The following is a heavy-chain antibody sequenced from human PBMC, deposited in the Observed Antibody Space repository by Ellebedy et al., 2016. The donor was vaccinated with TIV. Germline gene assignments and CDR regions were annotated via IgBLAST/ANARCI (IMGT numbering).Heavy chain of an antibody. CDR2: ISSSSSYI. CDR1: GFTFSSYS. D-gene: IGHD1-26*01. CDR3: ANWDYSGSYSLLDAFDV. Sequence: GGSLRLSCAASGFTFSSYSMNWVRQAPGKGLEWVSSISSSSSYIYYADSVKGRFTISRDNAKNSLYLQMNSPRAEDTAVYYCANWDYSGSYSLLDAFDVWGQGTMVTVSS. J-gene: IGHJ3*01. V-gene: IGHV3-21*01.